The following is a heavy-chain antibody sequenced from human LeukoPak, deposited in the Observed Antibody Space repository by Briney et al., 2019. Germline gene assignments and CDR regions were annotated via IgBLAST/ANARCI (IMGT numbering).Heavy chain of an antibody. CDR2: ISSSGSTI. J-gene: IGHJ5*01. D-gene: IGHD2-21*02. CDR3: ARGRPRLTQDNWFDS. Sequence: GGSLRLSCAASGFTFSSYEMNWVRQAPGKGLEWVSYISSSGSTIYYADSVKGRFTISRDNAKNSLYLQMNSLRAEDTAVYYCARGRPRLTQDNWFDSWGQGTLVTVSS. V-gene: IGHV3-48*03. CDR1: GFTFSSYE.